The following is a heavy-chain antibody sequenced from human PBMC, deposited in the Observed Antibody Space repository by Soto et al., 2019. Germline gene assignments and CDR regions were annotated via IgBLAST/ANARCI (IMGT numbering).Heavy chain of an antibody. CDR3: AKGTIPATPYYFTY. V-gene: IGHV3-23*01. Sequence: GGSLRLSCGTSGLTFSSFAMILVRKAPGKGLEWVSGISGSGISTFYADSVKGRFTISRDNSKNTLYLQMNSLRAEDAAVYYCAKGTIPATPYYFTYWGQGTLVTVSS. D-gene: IGHD3-10*01. J-gene: IGHJ4*01. CDR1: GLTFSSFA. CDR2: ISGSGIST.